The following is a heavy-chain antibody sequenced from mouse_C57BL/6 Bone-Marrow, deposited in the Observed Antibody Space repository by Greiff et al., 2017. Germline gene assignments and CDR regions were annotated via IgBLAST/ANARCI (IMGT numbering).Heavy chain of an antibody. Sequence: EVQLQESGPELVKPGASVTISCKASGYSFTDYNMNWVKQSNGKSLEWIGVINPNYGTTSYNQKFKGKATLTVDQSSSTAYMQLNSLTSEDSAVYDCARGYDYDYAIDYWGQGTSVTVSS. CDR2: INPNYGTT. CDR3: ARGYDYDYAIDY. CDR1: GYSFTDYN. D-gene: IGHD2-4*01. V-gene: IGHV1-39*01. J-gene: IGHJ4*01.